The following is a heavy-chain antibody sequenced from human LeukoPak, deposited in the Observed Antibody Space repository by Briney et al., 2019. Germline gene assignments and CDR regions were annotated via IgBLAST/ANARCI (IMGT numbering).Heavy chain of an antibody. V-gene: IGHV4-59*08. CDR3: ARHIRSLLYTSDY. CDR1: GGSISSYS. CDR2: IYYSGST. Sequence: SETLSLNCSVSGGSISSYSWSWIRQSPGKGLEWIGYIYYSGSTNYNPSLKSRVTISVDTSKNQFSLKLSSVTAADTAVYYCARHIRSLLYTSDYWGQGTLVTVSS. J-gene: IGHJ4*02. D-gene: IGHD2-2*02.